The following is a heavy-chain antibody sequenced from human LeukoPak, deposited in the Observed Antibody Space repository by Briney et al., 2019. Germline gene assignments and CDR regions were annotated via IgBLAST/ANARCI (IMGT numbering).Heavy chain of an antibody. CDR3: ANDYYDSSGYYLTDYYYGMDV. CDR2: ISYDGSNK. CDR1: GFTFSIYG. J-gene: IGHJ6*02. Sequence: GSLRLSCAASGFTFSIYGMHWVRQAPGKGLEWGAVISYDGSNKYYADSVKGRFTISRDNSKNTLYLQMNSLRAEDTAVYYCANDYYDSSGYYLTDYYYGMDVWGQGTTVTVSS. V-gene: IGHV3-30*18. D-gene: IGHD3-22*01.